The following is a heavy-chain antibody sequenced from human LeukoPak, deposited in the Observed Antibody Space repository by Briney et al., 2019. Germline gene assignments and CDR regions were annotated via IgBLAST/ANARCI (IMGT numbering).Heavy chain of an antibody. CDR3: ARFGYADF. V-gene: IGHV1-18*01. CDR2: IGVSSGNT. J-gene: IGHJ4*02. D-gene: IGHD3-16*01. Sequence: GASVKVSCKASGYTFTSYGISWVRQAPGQGLEWMGWIGVSSGNTDYAQKFQGRVTLTTDTSTGTAYMELRSLRSDDTAIYYCARFGYADFWGQGTLVTVSS. CDR1: GYTFTSYG.